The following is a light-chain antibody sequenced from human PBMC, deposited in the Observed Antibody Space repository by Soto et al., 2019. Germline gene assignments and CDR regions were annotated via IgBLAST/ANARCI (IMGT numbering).Light chain of an antibody. CDR3: QEYNSYQIT. V-gene: IGKV1-5*01. CDR1: QSISSW. J-gene: IGKJ5*01. CDR2: DAS. Sequence: DIQMTQSPSTLSASVGDRVTITCRASQSISSWLAWYQQKPGKAPKLLIYDASSLEGGVPSRFSGSGSGTEFTLTISSLQPDDFATYYCQEYNSYQITFGQGTRLEV.